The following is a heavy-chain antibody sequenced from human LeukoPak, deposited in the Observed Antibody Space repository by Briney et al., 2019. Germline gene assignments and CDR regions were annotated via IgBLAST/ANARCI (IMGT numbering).Heavy chain of an antibody. CDR2: IIPIFGTA. Sequence: GASVKVSCKASGGTFSSYAISWVRQAPGQGLEWMGGIIPIFGTANYAQKFQGRVTITTDKSTSTAYMELSSLRSEDTAVFYCARHLYDSSGYYDYWGQGTLVTVSS. CDR3: ARHLYDSSGYYDY. CDR1: GGTFSSYA. J-gene: IGHJ4*02. D-gene: IGHD3-22*01. V-gene: IGHV1-69*05.